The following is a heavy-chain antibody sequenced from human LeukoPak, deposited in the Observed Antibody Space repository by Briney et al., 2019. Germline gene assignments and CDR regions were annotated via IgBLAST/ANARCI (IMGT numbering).Heavy chain of an antibody. CDR1: GFTFSSYS. Sequence: PGGSLRLSCAASGFTFSSYSMNWVRQAPGKGLEWVSSISGSSSYIYYADSVKGRFSISRDNSKNYLYLQMNSLRAEDTALYYCAKGTSSWHEFDSWGQGALVTVSS. V-gene: IGHV3-21*04. J-gene: IGHJ4*02. D-gene: IGHD6-13*01. CDR3: AKGTSSWHEFDS. CDR2: ISGSSSYI.